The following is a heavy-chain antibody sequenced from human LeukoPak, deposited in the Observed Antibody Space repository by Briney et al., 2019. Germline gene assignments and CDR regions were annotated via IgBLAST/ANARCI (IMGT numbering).Heavy chain of an antibody. D-gene: IGHD6-13*01. CDR1: GGSISSYY. CDR2: IYTSGST. J-gene: IGHJ4*02. V-gene: IGHV4-4*07. CDR3: ARETYSTPSYYFDY. Sequence: PSETLSLTCTVSGGSISSYYWSWIRQPAGKGLEWIGRIYTSGSTNYNPSLKSRVTMSVDTSKNQFSPKLSSVTAADTAVYYCARETYSTPSYYFDYWGQGTLVTVSS.